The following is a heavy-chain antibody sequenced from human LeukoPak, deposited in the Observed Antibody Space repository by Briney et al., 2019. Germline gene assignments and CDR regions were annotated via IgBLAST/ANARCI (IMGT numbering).Heavy chain of an antibody. J-gene: IGHJ5*02. CDR2: ISGSGGST. D-gene: IGHD2-2*01. CDR3: AKESHLPAAISRWFEP. Sequence: GGSLRLSCAASGFTFSSYGMSWVRQAPGKGLEWVSAISGSGGSTYYADSVKGRFTISRDNSKNTLYLQMNSLRAEDTAVYYCAKESHLPAAISRWFEPWGQGTLVTVSS. CDR1: GFTFSSYG. V-gene: IGHV3-23*01.